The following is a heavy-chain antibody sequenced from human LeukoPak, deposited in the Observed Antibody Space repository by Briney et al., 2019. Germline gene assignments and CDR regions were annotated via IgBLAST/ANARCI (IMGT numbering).Heavy chain of an antibody. Sequence: ASVTISCKTSVYTLSDYYMHWVRQAPGQGLEWMGWLRGDTGDTDSPQKFQGRVTMTRDTSTNTAYMELRRLRHDDTAIYFCARVRGNSCDFWGQGTLVTVSS. D-gene: IGHD6-13*01. CDR3: ARVRGNSCDF. V-gene: IGHV1-2*02. CDR1: VYTLSDYY. J-gene: IGHJ4*02. CDR2: LRGDTGDT.